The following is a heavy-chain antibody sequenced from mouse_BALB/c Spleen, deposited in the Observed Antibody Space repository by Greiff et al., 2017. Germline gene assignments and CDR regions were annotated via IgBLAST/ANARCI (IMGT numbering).Heavy chain of an antibody. CDR3: ARPFYYDYAWFAY. Sequence: EVHLVESGGGLVKPGGSLKLSCAASGFTFSSYAMSWVRQTPEKRLEWVATISSGGSYTYYPDSVKGRFTISRDNAKNTLYLQMSSLRSEDTAMYYCARPFYYDYAWFAYWGQGTLVTVSA. CDR2: ISSGGSYT. J-gene: IGHJ3*01. D-gene: IGHD2-4*01. CDR1: GFTFSSYA. V-gene: IGHV5-9-3*01.